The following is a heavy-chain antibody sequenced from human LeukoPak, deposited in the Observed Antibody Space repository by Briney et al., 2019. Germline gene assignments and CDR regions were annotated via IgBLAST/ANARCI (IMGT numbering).Heavy chain of an antibody. CDR3: ARDSGSYMEGIDY. CDR2: IIPIFGTA. D-gene: IGHD1-26*01. CDR1: GYTFTRYG. J-gene: IGHJ4*02. V-gene: IGHV1-69*05. Sequence: GASVKVSCKASGYTFTRYGISWVRQAPGQGLEWMGRIIPIFGTANYAQKFQGRVTITTDESTSTAYMELSSLRSEDTAVYYCARDSGSYMEGIDYWGQGTLVTVSS.